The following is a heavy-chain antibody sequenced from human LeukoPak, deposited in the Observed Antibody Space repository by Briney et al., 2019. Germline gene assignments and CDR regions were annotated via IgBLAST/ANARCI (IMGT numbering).Heavy chain of an antibody. CDR3: ARGTGNIEDGYFDY. V-gene: IGHV1-18*01. CDR2: ISAYNGNT. CDR1: GYTFTSYG. D-gene: IGHD1/OR15-1a*01. J-gene: IGHJ4*02. Sequence: ASVKVSCKASGYTFTSYGISWVRQAPGQGLEWMGWISAYNGNTNYAQRLQGRVTMTTDTSTSTAYMELRSLRSDDTAVYYCARGTGNIEDGYFDYWGQGTLVTVSS.